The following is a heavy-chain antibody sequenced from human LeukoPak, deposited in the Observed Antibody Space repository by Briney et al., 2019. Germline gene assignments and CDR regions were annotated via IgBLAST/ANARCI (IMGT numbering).Heavy chain of an antibody. D-gene: IGHD3-22*01. CDR2: ISSSCSTI. V-gene: IGHV3-48*03. CDR1: GFTFSSYE. J-gene: IGHJ5*02. CDR3: ARGFWYDTTGWFDP. Sequence: WGTLRLSCAASGFTFSSYEMNWVRQAPRKGLEWVSYISSSCSTIYYADSLQGRFTISRVNAKNSLYLLMIILMAEDTADYYCARGFWYDTTGWFDPWGQGTLVTVSS.